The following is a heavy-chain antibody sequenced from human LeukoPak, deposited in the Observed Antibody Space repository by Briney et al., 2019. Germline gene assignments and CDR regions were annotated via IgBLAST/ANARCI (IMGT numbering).Heavy chain of an antibody. CDR1: GYSFSNYW. Sequence: GESLKISCKGSGYSFSNYWIGWLRQMPGKGLEWMGIIYPGDSDTRYSPSFQGQVTISADKSISTAYLQWSSLKASDTAMYYCARHYYDYVWGSYGIDYWGQGTLVTVSS. J-gene: IGHJ4*02. V-gene: IGHV5-51*01. D-gene: IGHD3-16*01. CDR3: ARHYYDYVWGSYGIDY. CDR2: IYPGDSDT.